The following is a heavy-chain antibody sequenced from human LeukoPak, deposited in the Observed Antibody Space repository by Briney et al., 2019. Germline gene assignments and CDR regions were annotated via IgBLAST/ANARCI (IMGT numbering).Heavy chain of an antibody. Sequence: ASVKVSCKASGYTFTSYYMHWVRQAPGQGLEWMGWINPHSGGTNSEQNFQGRVTMSRDTSISTVYMELSRPRSDDTALYYCAREGVIGDGYNFFDYWGQGTLVTVSS. CDR1: GYTFTSYY. D-gene: IGHD5-24*01. CDR2: INPHSGGT. CDR3: AREGVIGDGYNFFDY. V-gene: IGHV1-2*02. J-gene: IGHJ4*02.